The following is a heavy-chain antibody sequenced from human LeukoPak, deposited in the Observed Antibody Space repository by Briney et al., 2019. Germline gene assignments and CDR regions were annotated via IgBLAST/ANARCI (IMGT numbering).Heavy chain of an antibody. CDR2: INTDGSST. CDR3: ATVSLDYGDYHWFDP. V-gene: IGHV3-74*01. J-gene: IGHJ5*02. Sequence: PGGSLRLSCAASGFTFSSYWMHWVRQAPGEGLVWVSRINTDGSSTSYADSVKGRFTISRDNAKNTLYLQMNSLRAEDTAVYYCATVSLDYGDYHWFDPWGQGTLVTVSS. D-gene: IGHD4-17*01. CDR1: GFTFSSYW.